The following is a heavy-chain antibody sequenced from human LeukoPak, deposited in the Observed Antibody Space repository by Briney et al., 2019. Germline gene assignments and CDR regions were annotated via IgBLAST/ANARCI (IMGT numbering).Heavy chain of an antibody. CDR1: GGSISSSSYY. D-gene: IGHD6-13*01. J-gene: IGHJ4*02. CDR3: ARHGTFGSSWYGVDY. CDR2: IYYSGST. Sequence: PSETLFLTCTVSGGSISSSSYYWGWIRQPPGKGLEWIGSIYYSGSTYYNPSLKSRVTISVDTSKNQFSLKLSPLTAADTAVYYCARHGTFGSSWYGVDYWGQGTLVTVSS. V-gene: IGHV4-39*01.